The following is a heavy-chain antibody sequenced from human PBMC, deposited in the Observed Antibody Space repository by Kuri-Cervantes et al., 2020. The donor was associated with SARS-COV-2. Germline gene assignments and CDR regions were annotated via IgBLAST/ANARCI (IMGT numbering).Heavy chain of an antibody. CDR1: GFTVSSNY. J-gene: IGHJ3*02. Sequence: GGSLRLSCAASGFTVSSNYMSWVRQAPGKGLEWVSVIYSGGSTYYADSVKGRFTISRDNSKNTLYLQMNSLRAEDTAVYYCAKGKGIAAGSDAFDIWGQGTMVTVS. CDR3: AKGKGIAAGSDAFDI. D-gene: IGHD6-13*01. V-gene: IGHV3-53*05. CDR2: IYSGGST.